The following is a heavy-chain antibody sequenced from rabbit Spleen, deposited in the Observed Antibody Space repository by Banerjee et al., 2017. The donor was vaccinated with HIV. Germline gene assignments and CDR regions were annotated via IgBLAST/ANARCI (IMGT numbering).Heavy chain of an antibody. CDR2: IYTGTGNT. CDR3: ARDSASRDGLDL. Sequence: QSLEESGGGLVQPEGSLTLTCTASGFDLSSYYYMRWVRQAPGKGLELIACIYTGTGNTWYANWAKGRFTISKISSTTVTLQMTSLTAADTATYFCARDSASRDGLDLWGPGTLVTVS. D-gene: IGHD1-1*01. V-gene: IGHV1S40*01. CDR1: GFDLSSYYY. J-gene: IGHJ4*01.